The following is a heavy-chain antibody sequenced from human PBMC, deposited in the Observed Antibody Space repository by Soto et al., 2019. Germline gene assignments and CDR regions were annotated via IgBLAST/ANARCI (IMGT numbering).Heavy chain of an antibody. CDR1: GSTFTGYY. D-gene: IGHD3-3*01. CDR3: PRDAPSNYDFWSGALDY. CDR2: INPNSGGT. J-gene: IGHJ4*02. Sequence: ASLGLSCKXFGSTFTGYYMHWVRKTPGPGLEWMGWINPNSGGTNYAQKFQGGVTMTRDTTISTAYMELSRLRSDDTAVYYCPRDAPSNYDFWSGALDYWGQGTLVTVSS. V-gene: IGHV1-2*02.